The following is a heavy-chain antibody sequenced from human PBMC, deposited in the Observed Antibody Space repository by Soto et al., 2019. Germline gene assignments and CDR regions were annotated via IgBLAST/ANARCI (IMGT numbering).Heavy chain of an antibody. V-gene: IGHV4-4*02. Sequence: QVLLQESGPGLVQPSGTLSLSCAVSGDSISSHYFWGWVRQPPGKGLEWVGDISHRGSVNYNPSLQSRITLSMDKSKNQFSLRLNSVTAAATAVYYCARSFGWYAIDYWGQGTLVIVSS. CDR3: ARSFGWYAIDY. J-gene: IGHJ4*02. D-gene: IGHD6-19*01. CDR2: ISHRGSV. CDR1: GDSISSHYF.